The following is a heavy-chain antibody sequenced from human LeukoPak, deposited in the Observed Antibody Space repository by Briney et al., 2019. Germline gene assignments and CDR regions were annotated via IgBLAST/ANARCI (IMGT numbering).Heavy chain of an antibody. D-gene: IGHD5-12*01. CDR1: GFPFSRYL. CDR2: IKEDGRAK. V-gene: IGHV3-7*04. Sequence: GGSLRLSRTHSGFPFSRYLMTCVRHAPGKGLEWVANIKEDGRAKYYVDSLKGRFTISRDNAKNSLYLQINSLRAEDADVYYCARDSPGYGGYSYWGQGTLVTVSS. CDR3: ARDSPGYGGYSY. J-gene: IGHJ4*02.